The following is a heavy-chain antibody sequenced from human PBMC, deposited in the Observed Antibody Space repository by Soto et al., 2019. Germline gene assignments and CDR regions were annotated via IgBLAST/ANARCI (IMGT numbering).Heavy chain of an antibody. V-gene: IGHV4-61*01. J-gene: IGHJ4*02. CDR3: SRAIYPSGTYVDC. Sequence: QVKLQESGRRLVKPSETVSLTCTVSGDSVSSDNFYWSWIRQPPGQGLEWIGYISYSGSTNYNPSLESRVSIGRDTSKNQFSLNLNSVTASDTAVYYCSRAIYPSGTYVDCWGQGTLVTVSS. D-gene: IGHD3-10*01. CDR1: GDSVSSDNFY. CDR2: ISYSGST.